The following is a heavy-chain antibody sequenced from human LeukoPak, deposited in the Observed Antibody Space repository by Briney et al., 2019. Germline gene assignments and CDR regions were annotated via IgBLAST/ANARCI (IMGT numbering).Heavy chain of an antibody. Sequence: GGSLRLSCAASGFTFSNYWMTWVRQAPGRGLEWVADINQDGSEKHYVDSVKGQFTISRDNAKNSLSLQMNSLRGEDAAVYYCARRDGYNRNLYFDYWGQGTLVAVSS. CDR2: INQDGSEK. V-gene: IGHV3-7*04. J-gene: IGHJ4*02. CDR1: GFTFSNYW. CDR3: ARRDGYNRNLYFDY. D-gene: IGHD5-24*01.